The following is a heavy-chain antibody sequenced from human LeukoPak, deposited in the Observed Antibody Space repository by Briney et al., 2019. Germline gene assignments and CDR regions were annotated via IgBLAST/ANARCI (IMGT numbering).Heavy chain of an antibody. CDR3: ARGGGSWADY. V-gene: IGHV4-30-2*01. D-gene: IGHD6-13*01. Sequence: PSETLSLTCTVSGGSISSGGYYWSWIRQPPGKGLEWIGYIYHSGSTYYNPSLKSRVTISVDTSKNQFSLKLSSVTAADTAVYYCARGGGSWADYWGQGTLVTVSS. CDR1: GGSISSGGYY. CDR2: IYHSGST. J-gene: IGHJ4*02.